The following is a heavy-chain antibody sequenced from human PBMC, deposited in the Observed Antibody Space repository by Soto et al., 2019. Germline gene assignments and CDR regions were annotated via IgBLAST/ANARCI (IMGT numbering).Heavy chain of an antibody. CDR2: TYHSGTT. J-gene: IGHJ5*02. CDR1: GDSINNSHW. Sequence: QVQLQESGPGLVQPSGTLSLTCAVSGDSINNSHWWSWGRQTPGKGLEWIGETYHSGTTNYNPSLKPRVTISIDKSKNQFSLKMNSVTAADTAVYYCAREVNSSPARGPNWFDPWGQGTLVTVSS. V-gene: IGHV4-4*02. CDR3: AREVNSSPARGPNWFDP. D-gene: IGHD6-13*01.